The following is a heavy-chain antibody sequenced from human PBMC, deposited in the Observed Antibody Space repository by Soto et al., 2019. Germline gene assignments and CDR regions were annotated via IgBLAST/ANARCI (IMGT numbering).Heavy chain of an antibody. D-gene: IGHD2-15*01. J-gene: IGHJ5*02. Sequence: QVQLVQSGAEVKKPGASVKVSCKASGYTFTGYYMHWVRQAPGQGLEWMGWINPNSGGTNYAQKFQGWVTMTRDTTISTAYIDLSRLKYDDTAVYYCARARGGYCSGGSCYWFDPWGQGTLVTVSS. V-gene: IGHV1-2*04. CDR3: ARARGGYCSGGSCYWFDP. CDR1: GYTFTGYY. CDR2: INPNSGGT.